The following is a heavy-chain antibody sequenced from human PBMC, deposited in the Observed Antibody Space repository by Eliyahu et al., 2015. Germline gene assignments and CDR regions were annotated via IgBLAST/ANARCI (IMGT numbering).Heavy chain of an antibody. Sequence: EVLLVESGGAVVQPGGSLRLSCAXAGFIFSNYDMHWVAQAPGKGLEWVSVVGFSGETYYADSVKGRFSISRENAKNSVYLQMNNLRDGDTAIYYCIKDGGRTSPYGLDVWGKGTTVTVSS. CDR2: VGFSGET. CDR3: IKDGGRTSPYGLDV. V-gene: IGHV3-13*01. J-gene: IGHJ6*04. D-gene: IGHD2-15*01. CDR1: GFIFSNYD.